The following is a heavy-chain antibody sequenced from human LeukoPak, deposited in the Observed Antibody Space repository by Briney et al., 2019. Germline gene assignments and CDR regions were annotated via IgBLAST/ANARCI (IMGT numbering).Heavy chain of an antibody. D-gene: IGHD2-2*01. CDR2: ISAYNGNT. Sequence: ASVKVSCKASGYTFTSYGISWVRQAPGQGLEWMGWISAYNGNTNYAQKLQGRVTMTTDTSTSTAYMELSSLRSDDTAVYYCVRAEENNCSSTSCLFFWGQGTLVTVSS. V-gene: IGHV1-18*01. CDR1: GYTFTSYG. J-gene: IGHJ4*02. CDR3: VRAEENNCSSTSCLFF.